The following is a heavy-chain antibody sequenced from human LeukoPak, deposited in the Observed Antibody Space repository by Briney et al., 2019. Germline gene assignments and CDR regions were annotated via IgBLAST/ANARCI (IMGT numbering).Heavy chain of an antibody. D-gene: IGHD3-22*01. V-gene: IGHV3-33*08. J-gene: IGHJ4*02. CDR2: VWYDGSKK. Sequence: PGGSLRLSCAASGFTFSNYGLHWVRQAPGKGLEWVAIVWYDGSKKYYADSVKGRFTISRDNSKNTLYLQMNSLRVEDTAVYYRARDGYDTNGYYYALYWGQGTPVTVSS. CDR1: GFTFSNYG. CDR3: ARDGYDTNGYYYALY.